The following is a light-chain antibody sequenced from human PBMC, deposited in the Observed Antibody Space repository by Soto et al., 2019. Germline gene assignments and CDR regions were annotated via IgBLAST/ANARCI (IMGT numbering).Light chain of an antibody. CDR3: QHYGSSPRT. J-gene: IGKJ1*01. Sequence: EIVLTQSPGTLSLSPGERATLSCRASQSVSSTYLGWYQQQPGQAPRRLIHGASSRATGIPDRFSGSGSGTDSTLTISGLAHEDVAVYYRQHYGSSPRTFGQGTKVEIK. CDR1: QSVSSTY. V-gene: IGKV3-20*01. CDR2: GAS.